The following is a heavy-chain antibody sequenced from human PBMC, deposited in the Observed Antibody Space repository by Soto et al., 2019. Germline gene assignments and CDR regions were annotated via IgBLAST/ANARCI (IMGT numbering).Heavy chain of an antibody. CDR2: SNQSGNT. V-gene: IGHV4-4*02. Sequence: QVQLQESGPGLVKPSGTLSLTCAVSGVSISSHDWWTWVRQPPGKGLEWIGESNQSGNTNYNSSLESRVTISVDTSKNQFSLKLTSVTVADTAVYYCATRDSSRFYWGQGTLVTVSS. CDR1: GVSISSHDW. CDR3: ATRDSSRFY. D-gene: IGHD6-13*01. J-gene: IGHJ4*02.